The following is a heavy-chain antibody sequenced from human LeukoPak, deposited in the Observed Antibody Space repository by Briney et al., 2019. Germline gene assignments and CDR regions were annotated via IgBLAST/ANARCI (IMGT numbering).Heavy chain of an antibody. CDR2: ISYSGRN. D-gene: IGHD2-2*01. CDR1: GGSINSFY. Sequence: PSETLSLTCTVSGGSINSFYWSWLRQPPGKGLEWIGYISYSGRNSYNPPLKSRVTISVDTSKNQISLKLTSVTAADTAIYYCARSLSSDYWGQGKLVTVSS. J-gene: IGHJ4*02. V-gene: IGHV4-59*01. CDR3: ARSLSSDY.